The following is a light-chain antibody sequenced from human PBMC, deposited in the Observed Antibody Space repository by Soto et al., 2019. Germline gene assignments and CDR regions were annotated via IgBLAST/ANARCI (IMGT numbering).Light chain of an antibody. Sequence: QSVLTQPASVSGSPGQSITISCTGTSSDVGGYNYVSWYQQHPGKAPKLMIYDVSNRPSGVSNRFSGSKSGNTASLTISGLQAEDEAVYHCSSYTSSSTLLVVFGGGTKLTVL. V-gene: IGLV2-14*01. J-gene: IGLJ2*01. CDR1: SSDVGGYNY. CDR2: DVS. CDR3: SSYTSSSTLLVV.